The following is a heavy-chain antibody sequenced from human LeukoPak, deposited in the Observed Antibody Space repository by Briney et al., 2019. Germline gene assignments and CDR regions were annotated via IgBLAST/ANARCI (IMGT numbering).Heavy chain of an antibody. Sequence: PSETLSLTCAVYGGSFSGYYWSWIRQPPGKGLEWIGEINHSGSTNYNPSLKSRVTISVDTSKNQFSLKLSSVTAADTAVYYCARGGLGIAAAWGQGTLVTVSS. CDR1: GGSFSGYY. D-gene: IGHD6-25*01. CDR2: INHSGST. J-gene: IGHJ5*02. CDR3: ARGGLGIAAA. V-gene: IGHV4-34*01.